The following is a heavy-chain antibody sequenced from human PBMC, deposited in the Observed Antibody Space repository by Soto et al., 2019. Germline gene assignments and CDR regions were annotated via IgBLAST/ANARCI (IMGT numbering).Heavy chain of an antibody. Sequence: QVQLVQSGAEVKEPGDSVRVSCEASGYTFTAYHIHWVRQAPGQGLEWMGWINPKFGDTTYAQDFQGRVSMTRYMSINTVYMELSRLTSDDTAIYYCARNMDYYYGRGSGNGHGVWGQGTTVTVFS. CDR2: INPKFGDT. V-gene: IGHV1-2*02. D-gene: IGHD3-10*02. CDR3: ARNMDYYYGRGSGNGHGV. CDR1: GYTFTAYH. J-gene: IGHJ6*02.